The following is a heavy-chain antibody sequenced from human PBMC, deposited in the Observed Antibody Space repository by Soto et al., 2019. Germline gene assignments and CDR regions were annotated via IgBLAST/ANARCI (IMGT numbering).Heavy chain of an antibody. Sequence: RASVEVSCKASGYPFTGYYMHWVRQAPGRRPEWMGWVNPNNGDTHYVQKFQGRVTMTADTSISTGYMELTRLASDDTALYYCTRRPMWRQQLIKDYGMDVWGQGTTVTVSS. V-gene: IGHV1-2*02. D-gene: IGHD6-13*01. CDR1: GYPFTGYY. J-gene: IGHJ6*02. CDR2: VNPNNGDT. CDR3: TRRPMWRQQLIKDYGMDV.